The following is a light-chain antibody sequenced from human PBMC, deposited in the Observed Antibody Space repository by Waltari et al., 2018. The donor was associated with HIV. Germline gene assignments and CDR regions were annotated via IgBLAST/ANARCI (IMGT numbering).Light chain of an antibody. J-gene: IGLJ1*01. CDR1: SSDVGGYNY. CDR3: SSYAGTYTL. Sequence: QSALTQPRSVSGSPGQSVTIPCTGTSSDVGGYNYISWYQQHPDKTPKPMIYDVTKRPSGLPDRFSGTKSGDTASLTIGGLQAEDEADYYCSSYAGTYTLFGTGTKVTVL. V-gene: IGLV2-11*01. CDR2: DVT.